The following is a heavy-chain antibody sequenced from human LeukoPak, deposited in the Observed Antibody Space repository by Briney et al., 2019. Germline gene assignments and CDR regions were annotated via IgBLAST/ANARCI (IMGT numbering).Heavy chain of an antibody. CDR3: ARIGYNHYFDY. V-gene: IGHV3-7*05. CDR2: IKQDGSEE. Sequence: GGSLRLSCAVSGFTFKNYRMNWVRQAPGKGLEWVSTIKQDGSEEYYVDSVKGRCTISRDNANNSLYLQMNSLRAEDTAVYYCARIGYNHYFDYWGQGTLVTVSS. D-gene: IGHD5-24*01. CDR1: GFTFKNYR. J-gene: IGHJ4*02.